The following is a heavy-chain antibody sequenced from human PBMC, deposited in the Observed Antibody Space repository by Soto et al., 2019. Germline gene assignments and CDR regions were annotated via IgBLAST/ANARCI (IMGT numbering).Heavy chain of an antibody. Sequence: GGSLRLSCAGSGFTFGDSHMSWIRQAPGKGLEWLSYISPGSRYPAYADSVKGRFTISRDNAKRSLYLQMMSLTAEDTAIYYCVRGGGGGLFDPWGQGTMVTVSS. J-gene: IGHJ5*02. CDR3: VRGGGGGLFDP. D-gene: IGHD2-15*01. CDR1: GFTFGDSH. CDR2: ISPGSRYP. V-gene: IGHV3-11*06.